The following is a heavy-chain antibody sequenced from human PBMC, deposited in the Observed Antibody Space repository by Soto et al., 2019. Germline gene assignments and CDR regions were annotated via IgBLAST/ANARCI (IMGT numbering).Heavy chain of an antibody. V-gene: IGHV1-18*01. CDR3: AREAAAGTLDY. J-gene: IGHJ4*02. Sequence: QVQLVQSGAEVKKPGASVKVSCKASGYTFTSYGISWVRQAPGQGLEWMGWISAYNGNTTHAQNLQGRVTVTTDTSTSTAYMVLRSLRSDDTAVYYCAREAAAGTLDYWGQGTLVTVSS. CDR2: ISAYNGNT. CDR1: GYTFTSYG. D-gene: IGHD6-13*01.